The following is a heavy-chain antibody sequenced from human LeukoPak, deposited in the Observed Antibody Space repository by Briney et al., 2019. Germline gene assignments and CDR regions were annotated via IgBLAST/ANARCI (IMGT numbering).Heavy chain of an antibody. V-gene: IGHV1-69*05. CDR1: GGTISSYA. CDR3: ARELVTAIHFYFDY. CDR2: IIPIFGTA. D-gene: IGHD2-21*02. Sequence: SVKVSCKASGGTISSYAISWVRQAPGQGLEWMGRIIPIFGTANYAQKFQGRVTITTDESTSTAYMELSSLRSEDTAVYYCARELVTAIHFYFDYWGQGTLVTVSS. J-gene: IGHJ4*02.